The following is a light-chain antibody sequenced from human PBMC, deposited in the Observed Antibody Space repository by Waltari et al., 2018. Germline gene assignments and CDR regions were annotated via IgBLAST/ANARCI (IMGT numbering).Light chain of an antibody. J-gene: IGLJ2*01. CDR3: CSYAGSSLGV. CDR2: DVS. CDR1: SRDVGGYTY. V-gene: IGLV2-23*02. Sequence: QSALTQPASVSGSPGQSITISCTGTSRDVGGYTYVSWYQQHPGKAPKLMSYDVSKRPSGVSNRFSGSKSGNTASLTFAGLQAEDEADYYCCSYAGSSLGVFGGGTKLTVL.